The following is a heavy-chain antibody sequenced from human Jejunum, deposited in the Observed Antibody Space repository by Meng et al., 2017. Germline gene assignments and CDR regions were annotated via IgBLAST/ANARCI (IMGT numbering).Heavy chain of an antibody. CDR2: IYWNDEK. J-gene: IGHJ5*02. D-gene: IGHD2-15*01. V-gene: IGHV2-5*01. CDR3: AHRLPLEVEINANNWFDP. Sequence: SGPTLVKPTQTLTLTCTFSGFSLTTSGVGVGWIRQPPGKAPEWLALIYWNDEKRYRPSLRSRLTIIKDTSNNQVILTMTNMDPVDTATYYCAHRLPLEVEINANNWFDPWGQGTLVTVSS. CDR1: GFSLTTSGVG.